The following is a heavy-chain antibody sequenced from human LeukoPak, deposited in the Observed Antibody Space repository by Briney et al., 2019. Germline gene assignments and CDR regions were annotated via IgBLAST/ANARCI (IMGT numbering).Heavy chain of an antibody. Sequence: SETLSLTCTVSGYSITSGYDWGWIRQPPGKGLEWIASIYYRRTTYYNPSLKSRVTISINTSKNQFSLKLSSVTAADTAVYYCASEYYYDSSGYLDYWGQGTLVTVSS. CDR3: ASEYYYDSSGYLDY. CDR1: GYSITSGYD. CDR2: IYYRRTT. V-gene: IGHV4-38-2*02. J-gene: IGHJ4*02. D-gene: IGHD3-22*01.